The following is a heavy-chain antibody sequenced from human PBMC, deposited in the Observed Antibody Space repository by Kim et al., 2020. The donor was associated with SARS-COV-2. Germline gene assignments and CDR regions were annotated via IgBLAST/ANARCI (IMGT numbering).Heavy chain of an antibody. CDR1: GFTFSSYS. V-gene: IGHV3-48*01. J-gene: IGHJ4*02. D-gene: IGHD3-16*01. CDR2: ISSRSDIT. Sequence: GGSLRLSCAASGFTFSSYSMNWIRQAPGKGLEWVSYISSRSDITYYADSVKGRFTISRGTAKNSVYLQMNSLRGEDTAVYYCSGRLDYWGQGTLVTVSS. CDR3: SGRLDY.